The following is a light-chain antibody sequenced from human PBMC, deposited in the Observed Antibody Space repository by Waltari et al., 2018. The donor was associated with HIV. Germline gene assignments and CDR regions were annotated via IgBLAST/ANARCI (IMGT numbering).Light chain of an antibody. CDR2: DVS. CDR3: TSYISSSTPV. J-gene: IGLJ3*02. Sequence: QSALTQPASVSGSPGQSITISCTGTSSDLTYYNSVSWYQHHPGKAPKVIISDVSNRPSGVSHRFSGSKSGHTASLTISGLQAEDEADYFCTSYISSSTPVFGGGTKLTVL. CDR1: SSDLTYYNS. V-gene: IGLV2-14*01.